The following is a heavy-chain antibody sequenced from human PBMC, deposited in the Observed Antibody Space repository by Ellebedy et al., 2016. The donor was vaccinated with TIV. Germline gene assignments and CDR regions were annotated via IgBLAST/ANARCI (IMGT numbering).Heavy chain of an antibody. J-gene: IGHJ3*02. CDR3: ARVRADYDRPMAAFDI. CDR1: GFTLSSFW. CDR2: ITQDGREA. D-gene: IGHD5-18*01. V-gene: IGHV3-7*01. Sequence: GEPLKISCVASGFTLSSFWMSWVRQAPGKGLEWLANITQDGREAYYLDSVKGRFTISRDNADNSLFLHMKSLRAEDTAVYYCARVRADYDRPMAAFDIWGQGTMVTVSS.